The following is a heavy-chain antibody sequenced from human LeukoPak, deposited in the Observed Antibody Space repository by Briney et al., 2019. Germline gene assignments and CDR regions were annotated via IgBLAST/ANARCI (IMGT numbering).Heavy chain of an antibody. J-gene: IGHJ1*01. CDR1: GFTLSTYG. CDR3: AKGPYDILTRRAAKYFQH. Sequence: GGSLRLSCAASGFTLSTYGMSWVRQAPGKGLEWVSGISGSGDRTYYADSVKGRFTISRDNSKNTLYLQMNSLRAEDTAVYYCAKGPYDILTRRAAKYFQHWGQGTLVTVSS. CDR2: ISGSGDRT. V-gene: IGHV3-23*01. D-gene: IGHD3-9*01.